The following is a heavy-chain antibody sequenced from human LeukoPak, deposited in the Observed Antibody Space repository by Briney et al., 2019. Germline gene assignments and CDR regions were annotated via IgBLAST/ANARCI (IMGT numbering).Heavy chain of an antibody. V-gene: IGHV5-51*01. CDR3: ARVRGSYPDAFDI. J-gene: IGHJ3*02. Sequence: GESLKISCKGSGYSFTSYWIGWVRQMPGKGLEWMGIIYPGDSDTRYSLSFQGQVTISADKSISTAYLQWGSLKASDTAMYYCARVRGSYPDAFDIWGQGTMVTVSS. CDR2: IYPGDSDT. D-gene: IGHD1-26*01. CDR1: GYSFTSYW.